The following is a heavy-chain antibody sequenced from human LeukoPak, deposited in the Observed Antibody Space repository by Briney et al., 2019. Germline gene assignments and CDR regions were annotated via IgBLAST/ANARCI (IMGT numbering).Heavy chain of an antibody. V-gene: IGHV4-30-2*01. CDR1: GGSISSGGYS. CDR2: IYHSGST. Sequence: SETLSLTCAVSGGSISSGGYSWSWIRQPPGKGLEWIGYIYHSGSTYYNPSLKSRVTISVDRSKNQFSLKLSSVTAADTAVYYCARVGNSNYYDSPRWFDPWGQGTLVTVSS. J-gene: IGHJ5*02. D-gene: IGHD3-22*01. CDR3: ARVGNSNYYDSPRWFDP.